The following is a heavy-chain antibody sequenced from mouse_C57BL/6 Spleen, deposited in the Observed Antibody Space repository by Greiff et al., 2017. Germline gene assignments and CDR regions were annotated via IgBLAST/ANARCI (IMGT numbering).Heavy chain of an antibody. V-gene: IGHV1-52*01. J-gene: IGHJ1*03. CDR2: IDPSDSET. CDR3: GRRDGKGGYFDV. D-gene: IGHD2-1*01. Sequence: VQLQQPGAELVRPGSSVKLSCKASGYTFTSYWMHWVKQRPIQGLEWIGNIDPSDSETHYNQKFKDKATLTVDKSSSTAYMQLSNLTSEDSAVSYCGRRDGKGGYFDVWGTGTTVTVSS. CDR1: GYTFTSYW.